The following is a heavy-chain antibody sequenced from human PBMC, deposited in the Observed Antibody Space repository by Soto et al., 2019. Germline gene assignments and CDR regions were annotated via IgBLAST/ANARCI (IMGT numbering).Heavy chain of an antibody. V-gene: IGHV1-8*01. CDR3: ARVQYYGSGSYYSYYYGMDV. CDR2: MNPNSGNT. D-gene: IGHD3-10*01. CDR1: GYTFTSYD. Sequence: QVQLVQSGAEVKKPGASVKVSCKASGYTFTSYDINWVRQATGQGLEWMGWMNPNSGNTGYAQKFQGRVTMTRNTSIGTAYMELSSLRSEDTAVYYCARVQYYGSGSYYSYYYGMDVWGQGTTVTVSS. J-gene: IGHJ6*02.